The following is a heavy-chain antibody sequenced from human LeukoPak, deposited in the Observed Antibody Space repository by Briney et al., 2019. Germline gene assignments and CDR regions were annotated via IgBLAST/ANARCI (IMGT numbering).Heavy chain of an antibody. CDR2: IKSNTGGT. CDR1: GYTLTAYY. CDR3: AADQQQLSYYFDY. D-gene: IGHD6-13*01. J-gene: IGHJ4*02. Sequence: ASVKVSCKASGYTLTAYYIHWLRQAPGQGLEGMGWIKSNTGGTKYVEKFEGRFTMTRDTSISTIYMELSSLRSDDTAVYYCAADQQQLSYYFDYWGQGTLVTVSA. V-gene: IGHV1-2*02.